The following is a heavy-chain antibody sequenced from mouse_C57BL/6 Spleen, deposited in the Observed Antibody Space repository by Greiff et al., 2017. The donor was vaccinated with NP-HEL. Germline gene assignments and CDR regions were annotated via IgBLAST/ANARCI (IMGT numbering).Heavy chain of an antibody. Sequence: VQLQQPGAELVKPGASVKMSCKASGYTFTSYWITWVKQRPGQGLEWIGDIYPGSGSTNYNEKFKSKATLTVDTSSSTAYMQRSSLTSEDSAVYYCARYYGSSYGWYFDVWGTGTTVTVSS. CDR3: ARYYGSSYGWYFDV. CDR2: IYPGSGST. D-gene: IGHD1-1*01. J-gene: IGHJ1*03. CDR1: GYTFTSYW. V-gene: IGHV1-55*01.